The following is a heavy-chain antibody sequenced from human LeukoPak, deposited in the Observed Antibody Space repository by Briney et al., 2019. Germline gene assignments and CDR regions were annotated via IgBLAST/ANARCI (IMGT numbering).Heavy chain of an antibody. J-gene: IGHJ6*02. Sequence: GGSLRLSCAASGFTFSSYSMNWVRQAPGKGLEWVSSISSSSSYIYYADSVKGRFTISRDNAKNSLYLQMNSLRAEDTAVYYCARGHEGYYYGMDVWGQGTTVTVSS. V-gene: IGHV3-21*01. CDR2: ISSSSSYI. CDR1: GFTFSSYS. CDR3: ARGHEGYYYGMDV.